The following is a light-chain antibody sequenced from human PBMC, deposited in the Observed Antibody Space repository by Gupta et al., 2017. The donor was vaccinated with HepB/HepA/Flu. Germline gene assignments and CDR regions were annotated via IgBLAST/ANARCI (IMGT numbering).Light chain of an antibody. Sequence: DIVMTQSPATLSVSPGETVTLSCRASHSVRSNLAWYQQKVGQAPTLLIYGASTRASGIPVRFSGGGSGADFTLTISSRQSEDFAVYYCQQSNNWPRTFGQGTKVEIK. CDR3: QQSNNWPRT. V-gene: IGKV3-15*01. CDR1: HSVRSN. CDR2: GAS. J-gene: IGKJ1*01.